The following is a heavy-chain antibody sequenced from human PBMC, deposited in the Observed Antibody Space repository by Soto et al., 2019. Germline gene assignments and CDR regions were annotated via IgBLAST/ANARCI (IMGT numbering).Heavy chain of an antibody. Sequence: PXATLSLTFAFYCGSVSGYDGSWTRHPPGKGLEWIGEINHSGSTNYNPSLKSRVTISVDTSKNQFSLKLSSVTAADTAVYYCARGRGRRAQARPGSWFDPWGQGTLVTVSS. V-gene: IGHV4-34*01. CDR3: ARGRGRRAQARPGSWFDP. CDR2: INHSGST. D-gene: IGHD6-6*01. J-gene: IGHJ5*02. CDR1: CGSVSGYD.